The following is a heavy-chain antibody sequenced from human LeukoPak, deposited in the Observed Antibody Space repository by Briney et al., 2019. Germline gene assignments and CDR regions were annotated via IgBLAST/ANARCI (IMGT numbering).Heavy chain of an antibody. V-gene: IGHV3-9*01. J-gene: IGHJ4*02. D-gene: IGHD3-10*01. CDR2: ISWNSGSI. CDR3: AKDAYGSGSYVDY. Sequence: QSGGSLRLSCAASGFTFDDYAMHWVRHAPGKGLEWVSGISWNSGSIGYADSVKGRFTISRDNAKNSLYLQMNSLRAEDTALYYCAKDAYGSGSYVDYWGQGTLVTVSS. CDR1: GFTFDDYA.